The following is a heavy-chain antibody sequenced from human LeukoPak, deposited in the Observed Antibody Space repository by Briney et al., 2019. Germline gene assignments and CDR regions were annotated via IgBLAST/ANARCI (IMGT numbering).Heavy chain of an antibody. V-gene: IGHV4-4*07. CDR1: GGSISSY. J-gene: IGHJ4*02. CDR2: IYTTGST. D-gene: IGHD6-13*01. Sequence: SETLSLTCSVSGGSISSYWSWIRQPAGKGLECIGRIYTTGSTNYNPSLRSRVTMSIDTSKNQFSLKLSSVTAADTAVYYCARDRGIIAAFDDWGQGTLVTVSS. CDR3: ARDRGIIAAFDD.